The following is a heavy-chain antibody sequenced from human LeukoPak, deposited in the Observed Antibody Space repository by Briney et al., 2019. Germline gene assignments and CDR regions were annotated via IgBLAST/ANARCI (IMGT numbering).Heavy chain of an antibody. V-gene: IGHV3-74*01. Sequence: GGSLRLSCAASGFSFSSFWIHWVRQDPGKGLLWVSRITADGTNAKYADSVRGRFTISRDNAKNTVYPQMNSLRAEDTALYYCVRDGGSGTPFDYWGQGTLVTVSS. CDR3: VRDGGSGTPFDY. CDR1: GFSFSSFW. J-gene: IGHJ4*02. D-gene: IGHD3-10*01. CDR2: ITADGTNA.